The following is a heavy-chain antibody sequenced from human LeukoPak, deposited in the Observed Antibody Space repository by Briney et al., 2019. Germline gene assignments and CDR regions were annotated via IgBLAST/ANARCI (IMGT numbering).Heavy chain of an antibody. V-gene: IGHV3-9*01. J-gene: IGHJ4*02. CDR1: GFTFDDYA. Sequence: GRSLRLSCAASGFTFDDYAMHWVRQAPGKGLEWVSGISWNSGSIGYADSVKGRFTISRDNAKNFLYLQMNSLRAEDTALYYCAKDFYYDSRGGFDYWGQGTLVTVSS. CDR2: ISWNSGSI. D-gene: IGHD3-22*01. CDR3: AKDFYYDSRGGFDY.